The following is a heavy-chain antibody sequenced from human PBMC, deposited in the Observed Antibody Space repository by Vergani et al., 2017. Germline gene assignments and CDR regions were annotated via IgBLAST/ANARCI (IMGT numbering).Heavy chain of an antibody. J-gene: IGHJ4*02. D-gene: IGHD6-19*01. V-gene: IGHV3-13*04. CDR1: GFTFSSYD. CDR3: ARDGVAGSIDY. CDR2: IGTAGDT. Sequence: VQLVESGGGVVQPGGSLRLSCAASGFTFSSYDMHWVRQATGKGLEWVSAIGTAGDTYYPGSVKGRFTISRENAKNSLYLQMNSLRAGDTAVYYCARDGVAGSIDYWGQGTLVTVSS.